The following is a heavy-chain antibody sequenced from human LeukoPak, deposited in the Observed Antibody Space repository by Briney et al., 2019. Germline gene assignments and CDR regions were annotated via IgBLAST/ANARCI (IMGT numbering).Heavy chain of an antibody. CDR3: ARDFAYQQFDY. Sequence: PGGSLRLSCVASGFTFSSSAMSWVRQAPGKGPEWVSSITDNGGSTYLADSVKGRFTISRDNSKNSVYLQMNSLRAEDTAVYYCARDFAYQQFDYWGQGTLVTVSS. CDR1: GFTFSSSA. CDR2: ITDNGGST. V-gene: IGHV3-23*01. J-gene: IGHJ4*02. D-gene: IGHD2-2*01.